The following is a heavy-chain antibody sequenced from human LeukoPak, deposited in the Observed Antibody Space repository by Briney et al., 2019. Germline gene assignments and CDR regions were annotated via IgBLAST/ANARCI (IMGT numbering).Heavy chain of an antibody. CDR3: ARVLPAFIGWPHFNWFDP. CDR2: VYTSGST. V-gene: IGHV4-61*02. Sequence: PSQTLSLTCTVSGGSISSGNYYWSWIRQPAGKGLEWIGRVYTSGSTNYNPSLKSRVTISVDTSKNQFSLKLSSVTAADTAVYYCARVLPAFIGWPHFNWFDPWGQGTLVIVSS. CDR1: GGSISSGNYY. J-gene: IGHJ5*02. D-gene: IGHD6-19*01.